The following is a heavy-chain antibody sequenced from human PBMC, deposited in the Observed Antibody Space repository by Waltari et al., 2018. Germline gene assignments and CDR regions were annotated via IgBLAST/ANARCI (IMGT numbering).Heavy chain of an antibody. CDR1: GFTFSLHD. V-gene: IGHV3-30*02. Sequence: QVQVVDSGGGVVQPGGSLRLSCAASGFTFSLHDMQWVRQAPGKGLEWVEFIRNDGGNAYYADSAKGRFTISRDNSKNMVYLQMNSLRPEDTAMYFCIKGGTSFDWWGQGTLVTVSS. J-gene: IGHJ4*02. D-gene: IGHD1-26*01. CDR2: IRNDGGNA. CDR3: IKGGTSFDW.